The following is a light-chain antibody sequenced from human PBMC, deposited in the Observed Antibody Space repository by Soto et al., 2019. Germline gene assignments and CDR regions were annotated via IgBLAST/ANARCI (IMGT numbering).Light chain of an antibody. CDR2: GSS. Sequence: EIVLTQSPGTVSLSPGERATLSCRASQSVSGNYLAWYQQKPGQSPRLLIYGSSDRATGIPDRFSGSGSGTDFTLTITKVEPADFAVYYCHQYGSSPPYTFGQGTKLEMK. J-gene: IGKJ2*01. V-gene: IGKV3-20*01. CDR1: QSVSGNY. CDR3: HQYGSSPPYT.